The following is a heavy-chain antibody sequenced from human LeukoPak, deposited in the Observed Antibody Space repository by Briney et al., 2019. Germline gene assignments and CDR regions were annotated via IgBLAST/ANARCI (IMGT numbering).Heavy chain of an antibody. V-gene: IGHV4-34*01. CDR2: INHSGST. D-gene: IGHD1-14*01. CDR1: GGSFSGYY. J-gene: IGHJ5*02. Sequence: SETLSLTCAVYGGSFSGYYWSWIRQPPGKGLEWIGEINHSGSTNYNPSLKSRVTISVDTSKNQFSLKLSSVTAADTAVYYCARDRAEGPFDPWGQGTLVTVSS. CDR3: ARDRAEGPFDP.